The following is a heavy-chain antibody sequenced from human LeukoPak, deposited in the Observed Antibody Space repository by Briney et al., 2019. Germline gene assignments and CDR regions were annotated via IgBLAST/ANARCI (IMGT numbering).Heavy chain of an antibody. D-gene: IGHD3-10*01. CDR1: GYTFSRYW. CDR3: TTDTFGARDS. Sequence: GGSLRLSCAASGYTFSRYWMHWVRQGPGKGLVWVSRINEDGSSTSYAESVRGQFTISRDNAKNTLYLQMNSLRAEDAAVYYCTTDTFGARDSWGQGTLVTVSS. J-gene: IGHJ4*02. V-gene: IGHV3-74*01. CDR2: INEDGSST.